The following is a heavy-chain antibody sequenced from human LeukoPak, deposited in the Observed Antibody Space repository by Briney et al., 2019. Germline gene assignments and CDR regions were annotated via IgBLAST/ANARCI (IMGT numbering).Heavy chain of an antibody. CDR1: GYTFTGYY. CDR2: INPNSGGT. CDR3: ARDLDSSGYYYRDY. D-gene: IGHD3-22*01. Sequence: ASVKVSCKASGYTFTGYYMQWLRQAPGQGLEWMGWINPNSGGTNYAQKFQGRVTMTRDTSISTAYMDLSRLRSDDTAVYYCARDLDSSGYYYRDYWGQGTLVTVSS. J-gene: IGHJ4*02. V-gene: IGHV1-2*02.